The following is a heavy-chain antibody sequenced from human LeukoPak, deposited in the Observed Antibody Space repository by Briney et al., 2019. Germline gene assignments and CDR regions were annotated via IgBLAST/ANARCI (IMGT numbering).Heavy chain of an antibody. J-gene: IGHJ4*02. CDR2: INPNPHEDIT. V-gene: IGHV1-46*01. Sequence: ASVKVSCKASGYDFTNYYVHWVRQAPGQGLEWMGTINPNPHEDITTYAQKFQDRVTMTKDPAMSTVYMELSSLTSEDTAVYYCARDRVGASFDYWGQGTLVTVSS. CDR1: GYDFTNYY. D-gene: IGHD1-26*01. CDR3: ARDRVGASFDY.